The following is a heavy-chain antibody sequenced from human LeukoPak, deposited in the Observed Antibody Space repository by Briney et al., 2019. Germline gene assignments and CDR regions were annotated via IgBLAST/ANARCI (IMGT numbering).Heavy chain of an antibody. D-gene: IGHD2-2*01. CDR2: IYPGDSDT. Sequence: NRGESLKISCKGSGYSFTSYWIGWVRQMPGKGLEWMGIIYPGDSDTRYSPSFQGQVTISAHKSISTAYLQWSSLKASDTAMYYCAGHSYPRGTMPPDAFDIWGQGTMVTVSS. V-gene: IGHV5-51*01. J-gene: IGHJ3*02. CDR3: AGHSYPRGTMPPDAFDI. CDR1: GYSFTSYW.